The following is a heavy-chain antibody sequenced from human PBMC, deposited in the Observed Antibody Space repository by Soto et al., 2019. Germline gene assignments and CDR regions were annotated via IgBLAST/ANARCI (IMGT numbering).Heavy chain of an antibody. CDR3: ARGIEGWYQGRYYYGMDV. V-gene: IGHV4-61*01. D-gene: IGHD6-19*01. CDR1: GGSVSSGSYY. J-gene: IGHJ6*02. CDR2: IYYSGST. Sequence: QVQLQESGPGLVKPSETLSLTCTVSGGSVSSGSYYWSWIRQPPGKGLEWIGYIYYSGSTNYNPSRKSRDTRTVDPPKNQFALKLSSVTAADTAVYYGARGIEGWYQGRYYYGMDVWGQGTTVTVSS.